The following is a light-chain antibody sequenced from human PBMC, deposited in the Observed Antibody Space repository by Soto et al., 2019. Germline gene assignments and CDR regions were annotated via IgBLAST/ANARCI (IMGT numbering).Light chain of an antibody. CDR2: DAS. CDR1: QDIANY. V-gene: IGKV1-33*01. CDR3: QQYDNLPLLT. Sequence: DIQMTQSPSSLSASVGDRVTITCQASQDIANYLNWYQQKPGKAPKLLIYDASNLEPGVPSRFSGRGSGTAFTFTISNLQPEDFATYYCQQYDNLPLLTSGGGTKVEIK. J-gene: IGKJ4*01.